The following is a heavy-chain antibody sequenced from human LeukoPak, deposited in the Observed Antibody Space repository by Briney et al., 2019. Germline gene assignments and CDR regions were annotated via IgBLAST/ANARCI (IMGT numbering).Heavy chain of an antibody. CDR3: ARGPRADDSSGYPVDY. V-gene: IGHV4-39*01. CDR2: IFNAGST. CDR1: GASISSNTYY. Sequence: SETLSLTCTVSGASISSNTYYWAWIRQSPGKGLEWIGSIFNAGSTFYNPSLTSRVTMSVDTSKNQFSLKLSSVTAADMAMYYCARGPRADDSSGYPVDYWGQGTLVTVSS. J-gene: IGHJ4*02. D-gene: IGHD3-22*01.